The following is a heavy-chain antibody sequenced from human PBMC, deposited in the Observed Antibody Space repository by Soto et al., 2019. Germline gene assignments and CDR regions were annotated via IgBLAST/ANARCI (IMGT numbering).Heavy chain of an antibody. CDR2: IYYSGTT. V-gene: IGHV4-39*01. D-gene: IGHD3-10*01. Sequence: QLQLQDPGPGLVRPSETLSLTCTVSGGAITSSGYYWGWIRQPPGKGLEWIGNIYYSGTTYYNPSLKSRGTISIDTSKNQFSLKLSSVTAADTALYYCARRPLTDYFDSWGQGTLVTVSS. J-gene: IGHJ4*02. CDR3: ARRPLTDYFDS. CDR1: GGAITSSGYY.